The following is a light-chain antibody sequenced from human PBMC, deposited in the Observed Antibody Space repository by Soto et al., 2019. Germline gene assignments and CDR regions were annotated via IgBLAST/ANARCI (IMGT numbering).Light chain of an antibody. CDR1: SSDVGNYNY. Sequence: QSVLTQPPSASGSPGQSVTLSCTGTSSDVGNYNYVSWYQQNPGKAPKLIIYEVTKRPSGVPDRFAGSKSGNTASLTVSGLQTEDEADYYCCSYAGANNVLFGGGTKLTVL. CDR3: CSYAGANNVL. CDR2: EVT. J-gene: IGLJ3*02. V-gene: IGLV2-8*01.